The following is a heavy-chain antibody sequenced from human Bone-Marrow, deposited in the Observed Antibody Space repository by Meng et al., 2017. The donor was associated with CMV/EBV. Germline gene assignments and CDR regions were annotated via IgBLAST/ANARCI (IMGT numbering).Heavy chain of an antibody. D-gene: IGHD2-2*03. Sequence: GESVKIYCAPAGFTFSDYGMSWVRQAPGKGLEWVANIKQDGSERHYVDSVKGRFTISRDDSTSTLYLQMKSLRVEDTAIYYCAKDFSVDPQLGYGMNVWGQGTSVTVSS. CDR2: IKQDGSER. V-gene: IGHV3-7*03. J-gene: IGHJ6*02. CDR3: AKDFSVDPQLGYGMNV. CDR1: GFTFSDYG.